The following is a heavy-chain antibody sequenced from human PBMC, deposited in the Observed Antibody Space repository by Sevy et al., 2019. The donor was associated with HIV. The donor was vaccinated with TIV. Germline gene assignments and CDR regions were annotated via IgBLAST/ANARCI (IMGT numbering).Heavy chain of an antibody. D-gene: IGHD1-26*01. CDR3: ARESRYRTGAWDHFDY. J-gene: IGHJ4*02. V-gene: IGHV1-2*02. Sequence: ASVKVSCKASGYTFSGYYLHWVRQAPGQGLEWMGWINPNSGGAKDAQKFQGRVTMTRDTSTSTAYMELSRLRSDDTAVYYCARESRYRTGAWDHFDYWGQGTLVTVSS. CDR1: GYTFSGYY. CDR2: INPNSGGA.